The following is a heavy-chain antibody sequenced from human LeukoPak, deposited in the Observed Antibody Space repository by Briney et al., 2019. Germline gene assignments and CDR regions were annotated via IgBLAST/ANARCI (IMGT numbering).Heavy chain of an antibody. V-gene: IGHV3-66*01. CDR3: AKGTDCSSTSCYTPFDY. CDR1: GFTVSSNY. D-gene: IGHD2-2*02. J-gene: IGHJ4*02. Sequence: GGPLRLSCPASGFTVSSNYMGWVRQAPGKGLEWVSIIYSGDTTYYADSVKGRFTISRDNSKNTLYLQMNSLRAEDTAVYYCAKGTDCSSTSCYTPFDYWGQGTLVTVSS. CDR2: IYSGDTT.